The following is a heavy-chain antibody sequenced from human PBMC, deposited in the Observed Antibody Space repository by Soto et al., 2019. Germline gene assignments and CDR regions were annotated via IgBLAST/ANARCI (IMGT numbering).Heavy chain of an antibody. CDR3: ARSVLRYFDWLLPLDY. CDR1: GYTFTSYA. Sequence: QVQLVQSGAEVKKPGASVKVSCKASGYTFTSYAMHWVRQAPGQRLEWMGWINAGNGNTKYSQKFQGRVTITRDTSASTAYMELSSLRSEDTAVYYCARSVLRYFDWLLPLDYWGQGTLVTVSS. J-gene: IGHJ4*02. V-gene: IGHV1-3*01. CDR2: INAGNGNT. D-gene: IGHD3-9*01.